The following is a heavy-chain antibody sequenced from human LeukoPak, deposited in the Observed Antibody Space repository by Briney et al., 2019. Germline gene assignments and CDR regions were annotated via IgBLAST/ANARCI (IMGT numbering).Heavy chain of an antibody. D-gene: IGHD3-10*01. V-gene: IGHV1-3*01. CDR2: INAGNGNT. CDR3: ARDRLVRGVNPFDY. Sequence: ASVKVSCKASGGTFSSYAMHWVRQAPGQRLEWMGWINAGNGNTKYSQKFQGRVTITRDTSASTAYMELSSLRSEDTAVYYCARDRLVRGVNPFDYWGQGTLVTVSS. J-gene: IGHJ4*02. CDR1: GGTFSSYA.